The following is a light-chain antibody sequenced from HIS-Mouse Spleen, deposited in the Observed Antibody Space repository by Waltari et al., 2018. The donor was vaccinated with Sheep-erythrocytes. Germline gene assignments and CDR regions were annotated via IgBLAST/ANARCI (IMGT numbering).Light chain of an antibody. CDR2: DVS. CDR1: SRDVGGYNY. V-gene: IGLV2-11*01. J-gene: IGLJ1*01. CDR3: CSYAGSYNHV. Sequence: QSALTQPASVSGSGQSITISCTGTSRDVGGYNYVSWYQQHPGKAPKLMIYDVSKRPSGVPDRFSGSKSGNTASLTISGLQAEDEADYYCCSYAGSYNHVFATGTKVTVL.